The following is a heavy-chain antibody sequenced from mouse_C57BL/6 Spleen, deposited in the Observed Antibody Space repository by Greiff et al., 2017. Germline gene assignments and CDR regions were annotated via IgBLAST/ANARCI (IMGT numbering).Heavy chain of an antibody. CDR2: IDPNSGGT. V-gene: IGHV1-72*01. J-gene: IGHJ2*01. D-gene: IGHD1-1*01. CDR1: GYTFTSYW. CDR3: ARGGGYYYGRVKDFDY. Sequence: QVQLQQSGAELVKPGASVKLSCKASGYTFTSYWMHWVKQRPGRGLEWIGRIDPNSGGTKYNEKFKSKATLTVDKSSSTAYMQLSSLTSEDSAVYYCARGGGYYYGRVKDFDYWGQGTTLTVSS.